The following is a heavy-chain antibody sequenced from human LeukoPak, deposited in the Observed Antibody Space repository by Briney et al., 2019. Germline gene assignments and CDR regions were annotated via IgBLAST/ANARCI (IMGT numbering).Heavy chain of an antibody. CDR2: ISGSDGTT. D-gene: IGHD3-16*02. CDR3: AKSLGVGGYTRYKGFDQ. V-gene: IGHV3-23*01. J-gene: IGHJ4*02. Sequence: GGSLRLSCAASGFTFNSFAMNWVRQAPGKGLEWVSSISGSDGTTHYADFVKGRFTISRDNSKNTLYLQMNSLRAEDTAAYYCAKSLGVGGYTRYKGFDQWGQGTLVVVSS. CDR1: GFTFNSFA.